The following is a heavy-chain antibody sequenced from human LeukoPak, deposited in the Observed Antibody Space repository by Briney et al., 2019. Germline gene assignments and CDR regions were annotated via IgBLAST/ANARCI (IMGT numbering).Heavy chain of an antibody. CDR1: GFTFSNAW. V-gene: IGHV3-15*01. D-gene: IGHD6-13*01. J-gene: IGHJ4*02. Sequence: GGSLRLSCAASGFTFSNAWMSWVRQAPGKGLEWVGRIKSKTDGGTTDYAAPVKGRFTISRDDSKNTPYLQMNSLKTEDTAVYYCTSIAAAGTVGWGYYFDYWGQGTLVTVSS. CDR2: IKSKTDGGTT. CDR3: TSIAAAGTVGWGYYFDY.